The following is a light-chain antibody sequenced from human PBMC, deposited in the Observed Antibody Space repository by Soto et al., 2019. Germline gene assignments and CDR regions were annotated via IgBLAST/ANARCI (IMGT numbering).Light chain of an antibody. V-gene: IGKV3-20*01. CDR1: QSVSSSY. Sequence: EIVLTQSPGTLSLSPGERATLSCRASQSVSSSYLAWYQQRPGQAPRLLIFGASYRATGSPDRFSGSGSGTDFTLTISRLEPEYFAVYYCQQYNSSPPEFTFGPGTKVDSK. J-gene: IGKJ3*01. CDR2: GAS. CDR3: QQYNSSPPEFT.